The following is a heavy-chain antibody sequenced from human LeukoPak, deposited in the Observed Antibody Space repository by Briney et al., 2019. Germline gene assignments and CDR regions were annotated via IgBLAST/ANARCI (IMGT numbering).Heavy chain of an antibody. D-gene: IGHD2-2*01. CDR3: ARPRGYCSSTSCYFRV. J-gene: IGHJ4*02. V-gene: IGHV1-69*13. Sequence: ASVKVSCKASGGTFSSYAISWVRQAPGQGLEWMGGIIPIFGTANYAQKFQGRVTITADESTSTAYMELSSLRSEDTAVYYCARPRGYCSSTSCYFRVWGQGTLVTVSS. CDR1: GGTFSSYA. CDR2: IIPIFGTA.